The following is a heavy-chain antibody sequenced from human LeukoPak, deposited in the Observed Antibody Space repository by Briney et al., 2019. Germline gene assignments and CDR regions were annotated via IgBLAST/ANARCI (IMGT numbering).Heavy chain of an antibody. D-gene: IGHD2-8*01. CDR3: ARQGRCTNGVCYNVGYFDY. CDR1: GGSISSYY. CDR2: IYYSGCT. V-gene: IGHV4-59*08. J-gene: IGHJ4*02. Sequence: SETLSLTCTVSGGSISSYYWSWIRQPPGKGLEWIGYIYYSGCTNYNPSLKSRVTISVDTSKNQFSLKLSSVTAADTAVYYCARQGRCTNGVCYNVGYFDYWGQGTLVIVSS.